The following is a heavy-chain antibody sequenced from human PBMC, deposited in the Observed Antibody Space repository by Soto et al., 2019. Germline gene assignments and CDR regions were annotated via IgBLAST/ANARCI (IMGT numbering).Heavy chain of an antibody. CDR3: XXXXXXEFLKGSGMDV. V-gene: IGHV4-31*01. D-gene: IGHD3-3*01. CDR2: IYHSGET. Sequence: QVQLQESGPGLVKPSQTLSLTCIVSGDSIASHDYYWGWIRKLPGKGLEWIGHIYHSGETPYNPSRASXLXIXXGRSRNQCSLSLSSATAAXXAXXXXXXXXXXEFLKGSGMDVWGQGTTVTVSS. CDR1: GDSIASHDYY. J-gene: IGHJ6*02.